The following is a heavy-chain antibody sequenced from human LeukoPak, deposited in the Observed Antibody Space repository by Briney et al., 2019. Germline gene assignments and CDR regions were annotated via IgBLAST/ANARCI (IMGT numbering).Heavy chain of an antibody. CDR3: AFSVGDSGSYYERAFDI. J-gene: IGHJ3*02. Sequence: GASVKVSCKASGGTFSSYAISWVRQAPGQGLEWMGGIIPIFGTANYAQKFQGRVTMTEDTSTDTAYMELSSLRSEDTAVYYCAFSVGDSGSYYERAFDIWGQGTMVTVSS. V-gene: IGHV1-69*06. CDR1: GGTFSSYA. CDR2: IIPIFGTA. D-gene: IGHD1-26*01.